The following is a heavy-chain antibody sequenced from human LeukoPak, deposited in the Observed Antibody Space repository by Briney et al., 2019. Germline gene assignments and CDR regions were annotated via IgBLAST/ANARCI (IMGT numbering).Heavy chain of an antibody. Sequence: ASVKVSCKASGYTFTSCGISWVRQAPGQGLEWMGWISDYNGNTNYAQKLQGRVTMTTDTSTSTAYMELRSLRSDDTAVYYCARKFLGYCSRTSCLYGMDVWGKGTTVTVSS. D-gene: IGHD2-2*01. J-gene: IGHJ6*04. CDR1: GYTFTSCG. V-gene: IGHV1-18*04. CDR3: ARKFLGYCSRTSCLYGMDV. CDR2: ISDYNGNT.